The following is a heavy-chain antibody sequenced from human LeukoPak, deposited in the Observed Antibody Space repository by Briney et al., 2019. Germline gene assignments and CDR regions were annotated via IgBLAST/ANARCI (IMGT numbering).Heavy chain of an antibody. Sequence: ASVKVSCKASGYTFTSYYMHWVRQAPGQGLEWMGIINPSGGSTSYAQKFQGRVTMTRDTSTSTVYMELSSLRSDDTAVYYCARSGRNYYYGMDVWGQGTTVTVSS. CDR2: INPSGGST. V-gene: IGHV1-46*01. CDR1: GYTFTSYY. J-gene: IGHJ6*02. CDR3: ARSGRNYYYGMDV. D-gene: IGHD5-12*01.